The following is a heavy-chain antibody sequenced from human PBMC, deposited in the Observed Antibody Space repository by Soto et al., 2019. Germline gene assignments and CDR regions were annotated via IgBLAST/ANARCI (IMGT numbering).Heavy chain of an antibody. CDR1: GFTFSSYA. CDR3: AKESVAVLIAANPAFCY. CDR2: ISGSGVSK. Sequence: EVQLLESGGGLVQPGGSLRLSCAASGFTFSSYAMSWVRQAPGKGLEWVSAISGSGVSKYYADSVKGRFTISRDNSKLYLQMNSLGAEDTAVYYCAKESVAVLIAANPAFCYWGQVTLVSVSS. D-gene: IGHD2-21*01. J-gene: IGHJ4*02. V-gene: IGHV3-23*01.